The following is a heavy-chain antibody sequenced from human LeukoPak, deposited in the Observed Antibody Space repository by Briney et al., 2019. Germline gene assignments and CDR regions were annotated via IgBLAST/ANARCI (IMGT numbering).Heavy chain of an antibody. D-gene: IGHD3-10*02. CDR3: SKDLQYYVAMDV. Sequence: GGSLRLSCAASGFTFSNCAMIRLRQAPGKGLEWVSAIGSDGNKHYSESVKGRFAISRDNSKNTLFLQMSSLRAEDTALYYCSKDLQYYVAMDVWGQGTTVTVSS. J-gene: IGHJ6*02. CDR2: IGSDGNK. CDR1: GFTFSNCA. V-gene: IGHV3-23*01.